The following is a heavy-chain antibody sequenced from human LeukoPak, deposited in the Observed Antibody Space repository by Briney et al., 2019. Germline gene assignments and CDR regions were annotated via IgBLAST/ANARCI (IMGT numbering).Heavy chain of an antibody. CDR3: ARGTGRPEGIAAP. D-gene: IGHD6-13*01. CDR1: GYTFTGYY. V-gene: IGHV1-2*02. CDR2: INPNSGGT. Sequence: ASVKVSCKASGYTFTGYYMHWVRQAPGQGLEWMGWINPNSGGTNYAQKFQGRVTMTRDTSISTAYMELSRLRSDDTAVYCCARGTGRPEGIAAPWGQGTLVTVSS. J-gene: IGHJ5*02.